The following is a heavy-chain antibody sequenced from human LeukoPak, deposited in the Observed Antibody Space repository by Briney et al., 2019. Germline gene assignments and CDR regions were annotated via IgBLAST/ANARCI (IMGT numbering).Heavy chain of an antibody. V-gene: IGHV3-23*01. J-gene: IGHJ4*02. Sequence: GGSLRLSCAASGFTFSSYAMSWVRQAPGKGLEWVSXISGSGGDTYYADSVKGRFTVSRDNSKNTLFLHMNSLRAEDTAVYYCARMGGYSYGLYYFDYWGQGTLVTVSS. CDR3: ARMGGYSYGLYYFDY. D-gene: IGHD5-18*01. CDR2: ISGSGGDT. CDR1: GFTFSSYA.